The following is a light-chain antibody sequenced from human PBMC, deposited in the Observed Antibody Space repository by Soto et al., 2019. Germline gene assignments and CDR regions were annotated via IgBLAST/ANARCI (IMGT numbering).Light chain of an antibody. V-gene: IGKV1-27*01. J-gene: IGKJ1*01. Sequence: DIQITQSPSSLSASVGDRVTITCRASQGISNYLAWYQQKPGKVPKLLIYAASTLQSGDSSRFSGSGSGTDFTLTISSLQPEDVATYYCQKYNSAPPWTFGQGTKVEIK. CDR3: QKYNSAPPWT. CDR1: QGISNY. CDR2: AAS.